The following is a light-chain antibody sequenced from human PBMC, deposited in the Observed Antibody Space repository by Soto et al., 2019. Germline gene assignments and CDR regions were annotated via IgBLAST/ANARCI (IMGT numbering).Light chain of an antibody. V-gene: IGLV2-14*02. J-gene: IGLJ1*01. Sequence: VLTQPASVSGSPGQSITISCTGTSSDVGSYNLVSWYQQHPGKAPKLMIYEGSKRPSGVSNRFSGSKSGNTASLTISGLQAEDETDYYCFSYTSSGTYVFGTGTKVTVL. CDR3: FSYTSSGTYV. CDR2: EGS. CDR1: SSDVGSYNL.